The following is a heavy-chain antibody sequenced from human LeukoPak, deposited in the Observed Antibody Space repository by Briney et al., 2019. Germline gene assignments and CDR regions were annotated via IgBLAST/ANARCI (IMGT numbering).Heavy chain of an antibody. CDR1: GGTFSSYA. CDR2: IIPVFGTA. D-gene: IGHD3-10*01. J-gene: IGHJ6*03. Sequence: SVTVSCKASGGTFSSYAISWVRQAPGQEPEWMGGIIPVFGTANYAQKFQGRVTITAAKSTSTAYMELSSLRSEDTAVYYCARPRFPYYRLSGADYYYMDVWGKGTTVTVSS. CDR3: ARPRFPYYRLSGADYYYMDV. V-gene: IGHV1-69*06.